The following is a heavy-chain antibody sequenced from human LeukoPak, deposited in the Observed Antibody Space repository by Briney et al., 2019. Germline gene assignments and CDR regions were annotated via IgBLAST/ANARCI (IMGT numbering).Heavy chain of an antibody. V-gene: IGHV3-21*01. CDR2: ISSSSSYI. J-gene: IGHJ4*02. CDR1: GFTFSSYS. CDR3: ARDSVVVVPAAIYYSNYAFDY. Sequence: GGSLRLSCAASGFTFSSYSMNWVRQAPGKGLEWVSSISSSSSYIYYADSVKGRFTISRDNAKNSLDLQMNSLRAEDTAVYYCARDSVVVVPAAIYYSNYAFDYWGQGTLVTVSS. D-gene: IGHD2-2*01.